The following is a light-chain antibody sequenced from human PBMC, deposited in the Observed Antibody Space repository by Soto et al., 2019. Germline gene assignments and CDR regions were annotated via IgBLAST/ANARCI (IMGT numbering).Light chain of an antibody. Sequence: DIQMTQSPSSLSASVGDRVTITCRASQSVTRSLAWYQQKPGKAPRLLIYAASSLQSGVPSRFSGRGSGTDFTLTISSLQPEDFATDYCQHSYNTPPTFGQGTKLEIK. CDR3: QHSYNTPPT. J-gene: IGKJ2*01. CDR2: AAS. V-gene: IGKV1-39*01. CDR1: QSVTRS.